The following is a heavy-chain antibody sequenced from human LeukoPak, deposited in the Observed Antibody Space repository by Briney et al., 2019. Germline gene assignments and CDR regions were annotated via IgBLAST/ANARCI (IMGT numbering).Heavy chain of an antibody. D-gene: IGHD3-9*01. J-gene: IGHJ3*02. Sequence: GGSLRLSCAASGFTFSSNYMSWVRQAPGKGLEWVAVIYSGGSTYYPDSVKGRFTISRDNSKNTLYLQMNSLRAEDTAVYYCARGGRYFDWLLFGAFDIWGQGTMVTVSS. CDR1: GFTFSSNY. V-gene: IGHV3-53*01. CDR2: IYSGGST. CDR3: ARGGRYFDWLLFGAFDI.